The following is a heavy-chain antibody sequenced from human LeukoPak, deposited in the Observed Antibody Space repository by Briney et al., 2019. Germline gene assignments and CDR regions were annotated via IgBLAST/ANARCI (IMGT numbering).Heavy chain of an antibody. CDR2: ISSSSSYI. J-gene: IGHJ4*02. CDR3: ARDRTRGWPYCSSTSCSESDY. Sequence: GGSLRLSCAASGFTFSSYSMNWVRQAPGKGLEWVSSISSSSSYIYYADSVKGRFTISRDNAKNSLHLQMNSLRAEDTAVYYCARDRTRGWPYCSSTSCSESDYWGQGTLVTVSS. CDR1: GFTFSSYS. D-gene: IGHD2-2*01. V-gene: IGHV3-21*01.